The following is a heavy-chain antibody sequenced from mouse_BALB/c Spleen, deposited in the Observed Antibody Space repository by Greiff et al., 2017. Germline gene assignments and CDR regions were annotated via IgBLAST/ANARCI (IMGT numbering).Heavy chain of an antibody. CDR2: IDPSDSYT. CDR1: GYTFTSYW. V-gene: IGHV1S127*01. CDR3: TMGTTAGVFDY. Sequence: VQLQQSGAELVKPGASVKMSCKASGYTFTSYWMHWVKQRPGQGLEWIGTIDPSDSYTSYNQKFKGKATLTVDTSSSTAYMQLSSLTSEDSAVYYCTMGTTAGVFDYWGQGTTLTVSS. D-gene: IGHD1-2*01. J-gene: IGHJ2*01.